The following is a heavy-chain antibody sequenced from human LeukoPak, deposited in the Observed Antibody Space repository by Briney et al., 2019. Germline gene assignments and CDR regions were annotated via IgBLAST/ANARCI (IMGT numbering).Heavy chain of an antibody. CDR3: AKRAPGYYDSSGYYVDY. V-gene: IGHV3-23*01. CDR2: ISGSGGST. D-gene: IGHD3-22*01. Sequence: PGGSLRLSCAVSGFTFSSYAMSWVRRAPGKGLEWVSAISGSGGSTYYADSVKGRFTISRDNSKNTLYLQMNSLRAEDTAVYYCAKRAPGYYDSSGYYVDYWGQGTLVAVSS. CDR1: GFTFSSYA. J-gene: IGHJ4*02.